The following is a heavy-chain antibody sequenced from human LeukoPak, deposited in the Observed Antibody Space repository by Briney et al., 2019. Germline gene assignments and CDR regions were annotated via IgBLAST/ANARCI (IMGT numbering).Heavy chain of an antibody. Sequence: SQTLSLTCTVSGGSTSSGSYYWSWIRQPAGKGLEWIGRIYTSGSTNYNPSLKSRVTISVDTSKNQFSLKLSSVTAADTAVYYCAREIMVRGVITYYFDYWGQGTLVTVSS. D-gene: IGHD3-10*01. CDR1: GGSTSSGSYY. CDR3: AREIMVRGVITYYFDY. J-gene: IGHJ4*02. CDR2: IYTSGST. V-gene: IGHV4-61*02.